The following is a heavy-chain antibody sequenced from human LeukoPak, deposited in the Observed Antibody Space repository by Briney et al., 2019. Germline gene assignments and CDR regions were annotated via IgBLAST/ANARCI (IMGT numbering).Heavy chain of an antibody. D-gene: IGHD3-9*01. Sequence: GGSLRLSCAASGFTFSSYSMNWVRQAPGKGLEWVSYISSSSSTIYYADSVKGRFTISRDNAKNSLYLQMNSLRAEDTAVYYCAGVYFDWLYGMDVWGQGTTVTVSS. V-gene: IGHV3-48*01. CDR1: GFTFSSYS. CDR2: ISSSSSTI. CDR3: AGVYFDWLYGMDV. J-gene: IGHJ6*02.